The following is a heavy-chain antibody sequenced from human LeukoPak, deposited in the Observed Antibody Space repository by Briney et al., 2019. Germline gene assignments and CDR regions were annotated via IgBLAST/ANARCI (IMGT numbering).Heavy chain of an antibody. Sequence: PSETLSLTGTVSGGSISSYYWSWIRQPAGKGLEWIGRIYTSGSTNYNPSLKSRVTMSVDTSKNKFSLKLSSVTAADTAVYYCAREGRCSSTSRYKLYYYYYYMDVWGKGTTVTVSS. V-gene: IGHV4-4*07. D-gene: IGHD2-2*02. CDR2: IYTSGST. J-gene: IGHJ6*03. CDR1: GGSISSYY. CDR3: AREGRCSSTSRYKLYYYYYYMDV.